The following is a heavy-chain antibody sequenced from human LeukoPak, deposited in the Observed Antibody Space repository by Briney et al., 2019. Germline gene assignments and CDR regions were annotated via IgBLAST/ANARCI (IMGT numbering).Heavy chain of an antibody. CDR3: AREQTFGEFDS. Sequence: GGSLRLSCEVSGFTFSGYEMNWVRQAPGKGLEWLSYISGGGETIYYTDSVRGRFTVSRDNAKNSLFLQMNGLRAEDSAVYYCAREQTFGEFDSWGQGTLVTVSS. D-gene: IGHD3-10*01. CDR2: ISGGGETI. CDR1: GFTFSGYE. V-gene: IGHV3-48*03. J-gene: IGHJ4*02.